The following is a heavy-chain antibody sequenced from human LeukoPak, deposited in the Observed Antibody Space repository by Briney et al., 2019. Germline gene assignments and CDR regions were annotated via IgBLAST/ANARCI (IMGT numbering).Heavy chain of an antibody. CDR1: GFTFSSYG. CDR3: ATGIAAAGTGYYFDY. V-gene: IGHV3-30*03. J-gene: IGHJ4*02. CDR2: ISYDGSNK. D-gene: IGHD6-13*01. Sequence: PGGSLRLSCAASGFTFSSYGMHWVRQAPGKGLEWVAVISYDGSNKYYADSVKGRFTISRDNSKNTLYLQMGSLRAEDMAVYYCATGIAAAGTGYYFDYWGQGTLVTVSS.